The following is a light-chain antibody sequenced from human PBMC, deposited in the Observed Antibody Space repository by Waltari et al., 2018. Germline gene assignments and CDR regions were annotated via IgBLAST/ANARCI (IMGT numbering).Light chain of an antibody. V-gene: IGLV2-8*01. CDR3: SSYAGTNNVV. J-gene: IGLJ2*01. CDR2: EVS. Sequence: QSALTQPPSASGPPGQSVTISCTATSSDVGGFNYVSWYQQHPGKAPKLIIYEVSKRPSGVPDRFSGSKSGNTASLTVSGLQAEDEGGYYCSSYAGTNNVVFGGGTKLTVL. CDR1: SSDVGGFNY.